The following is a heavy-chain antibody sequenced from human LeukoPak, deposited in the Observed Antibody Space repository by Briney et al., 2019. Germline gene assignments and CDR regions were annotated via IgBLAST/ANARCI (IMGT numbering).Heavy chain of an antibody. Sequence: SVTVSCKASGGTFSSYAISWVRQAPGQGLEWMGRIIPIFGIANYAQKFQGRVTITADKSTSTAYMELSSLRSEDTAVYYCARDHDATSGWFDPWGQGTLVTVSS. J-gene: IGHJ5*02. CDR1: GGTFSSYA. V-gene: IGHV1-69*04. CDR2: IIPIFGIA. D-gene: IGHD1-26*01. CDR3: ARDHDATSGWFDP.